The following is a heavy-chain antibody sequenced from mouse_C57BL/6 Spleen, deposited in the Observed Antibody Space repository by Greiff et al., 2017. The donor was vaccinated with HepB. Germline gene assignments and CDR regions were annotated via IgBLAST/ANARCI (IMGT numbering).Heavy chain of an antibody. CDR1: GFTFSSYA. J-gene: IGHJ1*03. CDR3: AREASPSTMITREGYFDV. D-gene: IGHD2-4*01. CDR2: ISDGGSYT. Sequence: EVQLVESGGGLVKPGGSLKLSCAASGFTFSSYAMSWVRQTPEKRLEWVATISDGGSYTYYPDNVKGRFTISRDNAKNNLYLQMSHLKSEDTAMYYCAREASPSTMITREGYFDVWGTGTTVTVSS. V-gene: IGHV5-4*01.